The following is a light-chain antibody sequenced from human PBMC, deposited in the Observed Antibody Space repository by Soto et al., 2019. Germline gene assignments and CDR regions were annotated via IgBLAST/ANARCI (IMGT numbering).Light chain of an antibody. J-gene: IGKJ1*01. CDR2: GAS. CDR3: QQYGSSPPWT. Sequence: ILMTQSPATLSVSPGERAALSCRASQSVSSNLAWYQQKPGQAPRLLIYGASTRATGIPARFSGSGSGTEFTLTISRLEPEDFAVYYCQQYGSSPPWTFGQGTKVDIK. V-gene: IGKV3-15*01. CDR1: QSVSSN.